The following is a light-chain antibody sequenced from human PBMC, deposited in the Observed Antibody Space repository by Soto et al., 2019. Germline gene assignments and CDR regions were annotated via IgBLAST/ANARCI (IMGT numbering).Light chain of an antibody. CDR1: GSDCGGYNY. CDR2: EVS. J-gene: IGLJ1*01. V-gene: IGLV2-14*01. Sequence: QSVLTQPASVSGSPGQSITISCTGSGSDCGGYNYVYWYQQHPGKAPKLMIYEVSNRPAGVSNRFSGCKSGNTASLTISGLQAEDEADYYCSSYTTANTYVFGTGTRSPS. CDR3: SSYTTANTYV.